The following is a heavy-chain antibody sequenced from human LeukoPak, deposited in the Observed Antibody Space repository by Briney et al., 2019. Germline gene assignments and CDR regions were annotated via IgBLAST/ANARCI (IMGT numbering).Heavy chain of an antibody. Sequence: RGSLRLSCAAPGFTFSTYSMNWVRQAPGKGLEWVSSISSSSRYIYYADSVKGRFTISRDNAKNSLYLQMNSLRAEDTAVYYCAREYGSRRGLWAFDIWGHGTMVTVSS. J-gene: IGHJ3*02. CDR3: AREYGSRRGLWAFDI. CDR1: GFTFSTYS. V-gene: IGHV3-21*01. D-gene: IGHD3-10*01. CDR2: ISSSSRYI.